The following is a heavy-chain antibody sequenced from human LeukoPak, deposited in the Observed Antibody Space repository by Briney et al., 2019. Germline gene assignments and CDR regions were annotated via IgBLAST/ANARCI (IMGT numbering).Heavy chain of an antibody. CDR2: IIPMFGIA. CDR1: GGTFSCYA. J-gene: IGHJ5*02. V-gene: IGHV1-69*10. D-gene: IGHD1-26*01. Sequence: GASVTVSFTASGGTFSCYAFSWVRQAPGPGLEWMGRIIPMFGIANYSQKLQGRVTFTADRSTRTAEMELSRLRAEDTVLLCDTRAGERNWFDPWGEGGLVTDSS. CDR3: TRAGERNWFDP.